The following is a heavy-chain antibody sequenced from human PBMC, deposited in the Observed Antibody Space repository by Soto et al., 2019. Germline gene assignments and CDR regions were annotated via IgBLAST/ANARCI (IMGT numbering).Heavy chain of an antibody. J-gene: IGHJ4*02. D-gene: IGHD1-1*01. CDR2: INHSGST. Sequence: SETLSLTCAVYGGSFSGYYWSWIRQPPGKGLEWIGEINHSGSTNYNPSLKSRVTISVDTSKNQFSLKLSSVTAADTAVYYCARLIGGSNWNDGRDYWGQGTLVTVSS. CDR1: GGSFSGYY. V-gene: IGHV4-34*01. CDR3: ARLIGGSNWNDGRDY.